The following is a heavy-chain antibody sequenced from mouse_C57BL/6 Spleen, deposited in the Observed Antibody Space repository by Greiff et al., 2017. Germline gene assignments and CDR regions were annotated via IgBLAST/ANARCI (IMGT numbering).Heavy chain of an antibody. CDR2: ISSGSSTI. CDR1: GFTFSDYG. Sequence: EVKLLESGGGLVKPGGSLKLSCAASGFTFSDYGMHWVRQAPEKGLEWVAYISSGSSTIYYADTVKGRFTISRDNAKNTLFLQMTSLRSDDTAMYYCARDGSSYDYYAMDYWGQGTSVTVSS. CDR3: ARDGSSYDYYAMDY. D-gene: IGHD1-1*01. J-gene: IGHJ4*01. V-gene: IGHV5-17*01.